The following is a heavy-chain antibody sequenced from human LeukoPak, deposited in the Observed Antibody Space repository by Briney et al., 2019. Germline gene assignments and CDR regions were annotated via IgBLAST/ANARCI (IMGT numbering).Heavy chain of an antibody. Sequence: SQTLSLTCTVSGGSISSGSYYWSWIRQPAGKGLEWIGRIYTSGSTNYNPSLKSRVTISVDTSKNQFSLKLSSVTAADTAVYYCARLRLHALDIWGQGTMVTVSS. CDR2: IYTSGST. J-gene: IGHJ3*02. CDR3: ARLRLHALDI. V-gene: IGHV4-61*02. CDR1: GGSISSGSYY.